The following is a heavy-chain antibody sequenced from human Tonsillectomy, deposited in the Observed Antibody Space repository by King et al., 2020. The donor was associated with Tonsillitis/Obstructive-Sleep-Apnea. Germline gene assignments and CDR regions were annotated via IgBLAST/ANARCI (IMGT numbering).Heavy chain of an antibody. CDR2: IKSKTDGGTT. V-gene: IGHV3-15*01. Sequence: VQLVESGGGLVKPGGSLRLSCAASGFTFRHAWMSWVRQAPGKGLEWLGQIKSKTDGGTTDFAAPVKGRFSISRDDSKSTLYLQMYSLKTEDTAVYYCSSLQGTYHHYMDVWGKGTTVTVSS. D-gene: IGHD1-7*01. CDR1: GFTFRHAW. CDR3: SSLQGTYHHYMDV. J-gene: IGHJ6*03.